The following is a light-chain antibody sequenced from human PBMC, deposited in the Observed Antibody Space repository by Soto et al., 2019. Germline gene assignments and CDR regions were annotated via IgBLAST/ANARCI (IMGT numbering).Light chain of an antibody. V-gene: IGKV3-20*01. Sequence: EIVLTQSPGTLSLSPGDRATLSCRASQTGSFSYLAWYQQKPGQAPRLRIYGASSRATGIPDRFSGSESGTDFTLTISRLEPEDFAVYYCQQYGSSPLTFGGGTKVEIK. CDR1: QTGSFSY. CDR3: QQYGSSPLT. J-gene: IGKJ4*01. CDR2: GAS.